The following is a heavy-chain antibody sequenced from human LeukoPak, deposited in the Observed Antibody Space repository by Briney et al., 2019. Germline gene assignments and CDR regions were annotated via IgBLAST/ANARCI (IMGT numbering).Heavy chain of an antibody. D-gene: IGHD1-26*01. CDR3: ARSRVGAYFTHFDY. Sequence: PSETLSLTCTVSGGSISSGGYYWSWIRQPPGKGLEWIGYIYYSGSTNYNPSLKSRVTISVDTSKNQFSLKLSSVTAADTAVYYCARSRVGAYFTHFDYWGQGTLVTVSS. CDR1: GGSISSGGYY. J-gene: IGHJ4*02. V-gene: IGHV4-61*08. CDR2: IYYSGST.